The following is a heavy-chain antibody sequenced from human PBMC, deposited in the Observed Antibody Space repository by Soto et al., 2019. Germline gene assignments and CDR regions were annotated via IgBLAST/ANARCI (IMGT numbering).Heavy chain of an antibody. V-gene: IGHV3-11*01. CDR1: GFTFSDYY. CDR2: ISSSGSTI. Sequence: PGGSLRLSSAASGFTFSDYYMSWIRQAPGKGLEWVSYISSSGSTIYYADSVKGRFTISRDNAKNSLYLQMNSLRAEDTAVYYCAKDQYYDSSGYYSKSFFDYWGQGTLVTVSS. J-gene: IGHJ4*02. CDR3: AKDQYYDSSGYYSKSFFDY. D-gene: IGHD3-22*01.